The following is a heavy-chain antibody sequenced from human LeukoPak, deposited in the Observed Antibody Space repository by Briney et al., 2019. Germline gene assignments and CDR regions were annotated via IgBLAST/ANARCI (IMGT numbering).Heavy chain of an antibody. CDR3: ARGLWFGELSYCFDY. CDR1: GGSISSYY. J-gene: IGHJ4*02. CDR2: IYYSGST. Sequence: SETLSLTCTVSGGSISSYYWSWIRQPPGKGLEWIGYIYYSGSTNYNPSLKSRVTISVDTSKNQFSLKLSSVTAADTAVYYCARGLWFGELSYCFDYWGQGTLVTVSS. V-gene: IGHV4-59*01. D-gene: IGHD3-10*01.